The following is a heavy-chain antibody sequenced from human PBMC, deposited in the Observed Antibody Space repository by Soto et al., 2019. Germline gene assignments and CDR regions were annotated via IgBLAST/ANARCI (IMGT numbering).Heavy chain of an antibody. CDR3: GRGMYLNWFAP. V-gene: IGHV3-48*01. CDR2: ISSSSSTI. J-gene: IGHJ5*02. CDR1: GFTFSSYS. D-gene: IGHD3-16*01. Sequence: EVQLVESGGGLVQPGGSLRLSCAASGFTFSSYSMNWVRQAPGKGLEWVSYISSSSSTIYYADSVKGRFTISRDNAKNSLYLQMNSLRAEDTAGDYCGRGMYLNWFAPWGQGTLVTVSS.